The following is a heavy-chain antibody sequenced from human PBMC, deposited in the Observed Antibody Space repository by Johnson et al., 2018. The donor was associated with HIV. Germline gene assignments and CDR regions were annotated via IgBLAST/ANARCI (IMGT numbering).Heavy chain of an antibody. Sequence: VQLVESGGGVVRPGGSLRLSCAASGFTLDDYGMNWVRQAPGKGLEWVSGINWNGDNTGYVDSVKGRFTISRDNAKNSLYLQMNSLRAEDTAFYYCARVWYSSSWYGDAFDIWGQGTMVTVSS. CDR2: INWNGDNT. J-gene: IGHJ3*02. D-gene: IGHD6-13*01. V-gene: IGHV3-20*04. CDR3: ARVWYSSSWYGDAFDI. CDR1: GFTLDDYG.